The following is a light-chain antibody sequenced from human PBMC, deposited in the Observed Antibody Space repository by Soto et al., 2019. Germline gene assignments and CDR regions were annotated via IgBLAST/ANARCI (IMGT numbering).Light chain of an antibody. CDR3: QAWDSSIAV. CDR1: KLGNEY. Sequence: SSELTQPPSVSVSPGQTASITCSGDKLGNEYVFWYQQRPGQSPVLVIYQHSMRPSGIPARFSRSTSGNTATLTISGTQTVDEADYYFQAWDSSIAVFGGGTKVTVL. V-gene: IGLV3-1*01. CDR2: QHS. J-gene: IGLJ3*02.